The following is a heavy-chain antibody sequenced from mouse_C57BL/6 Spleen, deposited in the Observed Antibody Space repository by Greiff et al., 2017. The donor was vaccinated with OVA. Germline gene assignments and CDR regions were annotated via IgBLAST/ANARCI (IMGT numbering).Heavy chain of an antibody. V-gene: IGHV1-26*01. J-gene: IGHJ1*03. CDR2: INPNNGGT. Sequence: VQLQQSGPELVKPGASVKISCKASGYTFTDYYMNWVKQSHGKSLEWIGDINPNNGGTSYNQKFKGKATLTVDKSSSTAYMELRSLTSEDSAVYYCARYDGYDGYFDVWGTGTTVTVSS. D-gene: IGHD2-2*01. CDR1: GYTFTDYY. CDR3: ARYDGYDGYFDV.